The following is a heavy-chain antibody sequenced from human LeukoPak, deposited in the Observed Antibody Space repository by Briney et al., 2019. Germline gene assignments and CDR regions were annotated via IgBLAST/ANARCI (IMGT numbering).Heavy chain of an antibody. V-gene: IGHV3-23*01. CDR1: GFTLSIYA. CDR3: ATFGSGTYRLLYFDY. D-gene: IGHD3-10*01. CDR2: IFGSGGST. Sequence: AGGSLRHSRAASGFTLSIYAMSCVRHAPEKGLECVSGIFGSGGSTYYADSVKGRFTISRDNSKNTLYVQMNSLRAEDTAVYYCATFGSGTYRLLYFDYWGQGTLVTVSS. J-gene: IGHJ4*02.